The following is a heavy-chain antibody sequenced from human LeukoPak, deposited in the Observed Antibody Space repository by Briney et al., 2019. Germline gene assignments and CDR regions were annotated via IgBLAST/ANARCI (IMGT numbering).Heavy chain of an antibody. J-gene: IGHJ4*02. V-gene: IGHV3-9*01. CDR1: GFTFDDFA. CDR2: ISWNSGSI. CDR3: AKEHSSGGGLPDY. D-gene: IGHD1-26*01. Sequence: GRSLRLSCAASGFTFDDFAMHWVRQAPGKGLEWVSGISWNSGSIDYADSVKGRFTISRDNAKTSLYLQMHTLRAEDTASYYCAKEHSSGGGLPDYWGQGALVTVSS.